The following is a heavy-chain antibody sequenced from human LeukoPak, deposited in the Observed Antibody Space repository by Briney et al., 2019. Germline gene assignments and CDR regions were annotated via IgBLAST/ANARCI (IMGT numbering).Heavy chain of an antibody. D-gene: IGHD2-15*01. J-gene: IGHJ3*02. V-gene: IGHV4-4*07. CDR1: TGSLSSFY. Sequence: SQTRSLTSIVDTGSLSSFYWGCIRQPAGGVLEWIGRIYTSGSTNYNPSLNSRATMSVDTSKNQFPLKLSSVTAADTAVYYCARDPGLKGVVAAPDAFDIWAKGQWSPSLQ. CDR3: ARDPGLKGVVAAPDAFDI. CDR2: IYTSGST.